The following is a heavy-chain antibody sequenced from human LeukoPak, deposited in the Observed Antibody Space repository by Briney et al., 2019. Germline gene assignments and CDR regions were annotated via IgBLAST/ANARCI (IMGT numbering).Heavy chain of an antibody. Sequence: GGSLRLSCTASGFTFGDYTMSWFRQAPWKGLEWVGFIRSKAYGGTTEDAASVKGRFTISRDDSKSIAYLQMNSLKTDDTAVYYCIRGGANSPFDFWGQGTLVTVSS. V-gene: IGHV3-49*03. J-gene: IGHJ4*02. CDR3: IRGGANSPFDF. D-gene: IGHD1-1*01. CDR2: IRSKAYGGTT. CDR1: GFTFGDYT.